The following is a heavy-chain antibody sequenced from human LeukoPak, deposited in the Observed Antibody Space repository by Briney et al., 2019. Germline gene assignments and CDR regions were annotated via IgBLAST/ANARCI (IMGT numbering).Heavy chain of an antibody. CDR3: AREMT. Sequence: KSSETLSLTCTVSGGSISNYYWSWIRQPPGKGLEWIGHIYYSGATKYNPSLKSRITISVDTSKNQFSLMLSSVTAADTAVYYCAREMTWGQGTLVTVSS. CDR1: GGSISNYY. CDR2: IYYSGAT. J-gene: IGHJ5*02. V-gene: IGHV4-59*12.